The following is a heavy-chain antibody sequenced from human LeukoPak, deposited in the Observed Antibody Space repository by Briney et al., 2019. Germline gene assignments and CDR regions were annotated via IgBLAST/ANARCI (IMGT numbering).Heavy chain of an antibody. D-gene: IGHD3-22*01. V-gene: IGHV4-30-2*01. CDR2: IYHSGST. CDR3: ARVEGGYYDSSQPGAFDI. Sequence: PSETLSLTCAVSGGSISSGGYSWSWIRQPPGKGLEWIGYIYHSGSTYYNPSLKSRVTISVDRSKNQFSLKLSSVTAADTAVYYCARVEGGYYDSSQPGAFDIWGQGTMVTVSS. CDR1: GGSISSGGYS. J-gene: IGHJ3*02.